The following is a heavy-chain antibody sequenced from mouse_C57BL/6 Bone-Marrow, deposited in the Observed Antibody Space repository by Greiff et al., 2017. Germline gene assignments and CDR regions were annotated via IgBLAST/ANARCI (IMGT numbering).Heavy chain of an antibody. J-gene: IGHJ2*01. V-gene: IGHV5-17*02. CDR3: ARYEYYFDY. D-gene: IGHD2-3*01. CDR1: GFTFSSFG. CDR2: ISSGSSTI. Sequence: EVQLVESGGGLVQPGGSRKLSCAASGFTFSSFGMHWVRQAPEKGLEWVAYISSGSSTIYYADTVKGRFTIARDNPKNTLFLQMTSLRSEDTAMYYCARYEYYFDYWGQGTTLTVSS.